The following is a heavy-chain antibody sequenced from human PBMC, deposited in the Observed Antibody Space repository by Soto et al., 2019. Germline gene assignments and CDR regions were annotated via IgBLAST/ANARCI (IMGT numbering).Heavy chain of an antibody. CDR3: ARRGGGYYDFWSGYFGMDV. J-gene: IGHJ6*02. D-gene: IGHD3-3*01. V-gene: IGHV3-53*01. CDR1: GFTVSSNY. Sequence: GGSLRLSCAASGFTVSSNYMSWVRQAPGKGLEWVSVIYSGGSTYYADSVKGRFTISRDNSKNTLYLQMNSLRAEDTAVYYCARRGGGYYDFWSGYFGMDVWGQGTTVTVS. CDR2: IYSGGST.